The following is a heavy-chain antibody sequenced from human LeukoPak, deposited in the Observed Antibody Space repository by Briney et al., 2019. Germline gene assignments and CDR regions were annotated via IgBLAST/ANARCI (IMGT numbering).Heavy chain of an antibody. CDR1: GYTFTDYY. Sequence: ASVRVSCKASGYTFTDYYMHWVRQAPGQGLEWMGWINPNSGGTNYAQKFQGRVTMTRDTSISTAYMELSRLRSDDTAVYYCAREGPIVGATHLVDYWGQGTLVTLSS. V-gene: IGHV1-2*02. CDR2: INPNSGGT. J-gene: IGHJ4*02. CDR3: AREGPIVGATHLVDY. D-gene: IGHD1-26*01.